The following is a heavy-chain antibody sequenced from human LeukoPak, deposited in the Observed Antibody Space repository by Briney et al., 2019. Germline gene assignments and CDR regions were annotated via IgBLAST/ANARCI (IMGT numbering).Heavy chain of an antibody. CDR3: AREDYGDYYRLFDY. D-gene: IGHD4-17*01. CDR1: GGSFSGYY. J-gene: IGHJ4*02. Sequence: SSETLSLTCAVYGGSFSGYYWSWIRQPPGKGLEWIGEINESGSTNYNLSLKSRVTISVDTSKNQLSLKLSSVTAADTAVYYCAREDYGDYYRLFDYWGQGTLVIVSS. CDR2: INESGST. V-gene: IGHV4-34*01.